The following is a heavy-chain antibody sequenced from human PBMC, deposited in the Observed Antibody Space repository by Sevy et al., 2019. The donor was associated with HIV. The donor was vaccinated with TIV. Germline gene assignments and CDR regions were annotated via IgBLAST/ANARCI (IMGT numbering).Heavy chain of an antibody. Sequence: GESLKISCAVSGFTFSTYAMHWVRQAPGKGLECVAIVSSDGSEINYADSVKGRFTISRDNFRNTLYLQMNSLRTEDTALYYCARDQLGSIDYWGQGTLVTVSS. CDR3: ARDQLGSIDY. CDR1: GFTFSTYA. J-gene: IGHJ4*02. CDR2: VSSDGSEI. D-gene: IGHD7-27*01. V-gene: IGHV3-30-3*01.